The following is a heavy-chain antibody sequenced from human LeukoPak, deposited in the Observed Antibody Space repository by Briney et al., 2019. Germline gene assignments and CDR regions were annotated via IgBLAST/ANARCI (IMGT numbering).Heavy chain of an antibody. D-gene: IGHD3-10*01. CDR1: GYSFTSYW. J-gene: IGHJ4*02. CDR3: ARQTKGTYDGSGSYYY. Sequence: GESLKISCKGSGYSFTSYWIGWVRQMPGKGLEWMGIIYPGDSDTRYSPSFQGQVTISADKSISTAYLQWSSLKASDTAMYYCARQTKGTYDGSGSYYYWGQGTLVTVSS. CDR2: IYPGDSDT. V-gene: IGHV5-51*01.